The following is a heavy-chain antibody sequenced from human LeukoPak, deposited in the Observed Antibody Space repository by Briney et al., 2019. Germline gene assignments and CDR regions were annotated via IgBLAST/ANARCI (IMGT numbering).Heavy chain of an antibody. V-gene: IGHV3-30*02. J-gene: IGHJ3*02. CDR1: GFTFSSYG. CDR2: IRYDGSNK. D-gene: IGHD2-2*01. Sequence: PGGSLRLSCAASGFTFSSYGMHWVRQAPGKGLEWVAFIRYDGSNKYYADSVKGRFTISRDNSKNTLYLQTNSLRAEDTAVYYCARDIVVVPAPTVFDIWGQGTMVTVSS. CDR3: ARDIVVVPAPTVFDI.